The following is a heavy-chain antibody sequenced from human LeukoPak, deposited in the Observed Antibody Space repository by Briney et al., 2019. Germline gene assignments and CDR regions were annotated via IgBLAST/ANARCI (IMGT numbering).Heavy chain of an antibody. V-gene: IGHV3-33*03. CDR1: GFTFSSYC. D-gene: IGHD3-10*01. Sequence: GGSLRLSCAASGFTFSSYCMHWVRQAPGKGLEWVAVISYDGGNKYYAGSVRGRFTTSRDNSKTTLYLQMNSLRPDDTAMYYCAKDVGAGSGRLNYFAHWGQGTLLTVSS. CDR3: AKDVGAGSGRLNYFAH. J-gene: IGHJ4*02. CDR2: ISYDGGNK.